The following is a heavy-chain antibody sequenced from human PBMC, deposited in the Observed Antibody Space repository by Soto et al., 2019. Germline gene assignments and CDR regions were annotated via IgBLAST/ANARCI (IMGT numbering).Heavy chain of an antibody. J-gene: IGHJ6*02. CDR2: ISYSGTS. CDR1: GGSITNYY. D-gene: IGHD3-10*01. Sequence: QVQLQESGPGLVKPSETLSLTCTVSGGSITNYYCSWFRQSPGKGLEWIGYISYSGTSAYNLSLTRRFTMSVDTSKTQFSLMLESVTATDTAVYYCARHGFGSLHGLVDVWGQGTTVIVSS. CDR3: ARHGFGSLHGLVDV. V-gene: IGHV4-59*08.